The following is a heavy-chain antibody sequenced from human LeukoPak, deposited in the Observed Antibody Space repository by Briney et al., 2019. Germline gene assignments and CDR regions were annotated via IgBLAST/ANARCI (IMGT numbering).Heavy chain of an antibody. CDR3: ARVGSWYYYDYGMDV. CDR1: GFTFSSYA. V-gene: IGHV3-30*04. Sequence: GGSLRLSCAASGFTFSSYAMHWVRPAPGKGLEWVAVISYDGRNKYYAASVKGGFTISRDNSKNTLYLQMNSLRAEDTAVYYCARVGSWYYYDYGMDVWGQGTTVTVSS. J-gene: IGHJ6*02. D-gene: IGHD2-15*01. CDR2: ISYDGRNK.